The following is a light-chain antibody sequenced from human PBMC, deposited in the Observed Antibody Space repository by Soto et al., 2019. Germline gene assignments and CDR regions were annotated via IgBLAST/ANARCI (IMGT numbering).Light chain of an antibody. CDR1: QSVSSN. CDR3: QQYGSSPT. Sequence: EIVMTQSPATLSGSPGERATLSCRASQSVSSNLAWYQQKPGQAPRLLIYGASSRATGIPDRFSGSGSGTDFTLTISRLEPEDFAVYYCQQYGSSPTFGQGTKVDIK. CDR2: GAS. J-gene: IGKJ1*01. V-gene: IGKV3-20*01.